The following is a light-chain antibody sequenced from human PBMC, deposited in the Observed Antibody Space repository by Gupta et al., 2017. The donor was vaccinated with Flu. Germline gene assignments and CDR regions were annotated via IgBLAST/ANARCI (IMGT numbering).Light chain of an antibody. CDR1: QRRRQRNGNKY. V-gene: IGKV2-28*01. CDR2: MGS. CDR3: TQQLQTPVT. Sequence: VTPGEPASISCSTTQRRRQRNGNKYLDWYRQKPGQAPQLLIYMGSKRAYGVPDRFSGSGYGTDFTLTISRGEAEDVGVYYCTQQLQTPVTFGQGTXLDIK. J-gene: IGKJ5*01.